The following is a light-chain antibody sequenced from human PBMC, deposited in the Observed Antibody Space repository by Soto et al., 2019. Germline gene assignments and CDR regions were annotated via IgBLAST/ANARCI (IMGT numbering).Light chain of an antibody. CDR2: EAT. CDR1: TSDIGASNF. Sequence: QSVLTQPPSVSGSPGQSITVSCTGTTSDIGASNFVSWYQHLPGRAPKVIIFEATNRPSGVSDRFSGSKAGITASVTISGLQADDEAEYFCISYKTDETFVFGTGTKVTV. J-gene: IGLJ1*01. CDR3: ISYKTDETFV. V-gene: IGLV2-14*01.